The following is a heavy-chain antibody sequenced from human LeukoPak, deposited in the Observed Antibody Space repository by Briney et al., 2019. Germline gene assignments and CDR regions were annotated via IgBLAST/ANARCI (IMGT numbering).Heavy chain of an antibody. V-gene: IGHV1-8*03. CDR3: ARAKRGTNFWSGYHIPRGYYYMDV. J-gene: IGHJ6*03. D-gene: IGHD3-3*01. Sequence: ASVKVSCKASGYTFTSYDINWVRQATGQGLEWMGWMNPNSGNTGYAQKFQGRVTITRNTPISTAYMELSSLRSEDTAVYYCARAKRGTNFWSGYHIPRGYYYMDVWGKGTTVTVSS. CDR2: MNPNSGNT. CDR1: GYTFTSYD.